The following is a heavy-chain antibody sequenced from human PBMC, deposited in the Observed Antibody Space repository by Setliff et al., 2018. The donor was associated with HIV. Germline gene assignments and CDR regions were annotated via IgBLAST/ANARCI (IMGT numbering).Heavy chain of an antibody. J-gene: IGHJ4*02. CDR2: IDHSGST. V-gene: IGHV4-34*10. D-gene: IGHD3-22*01. CDR3: ARCSYDSSGYYYYYFDY. CDR1: GGSFSGHY. Sequence: SETLSLTCAVYGGSFSGHYWSWIRQPPGKGLEWIGDIDHSGSTNYNPSLKSRLSMSVDTSKNQFSLNLSSVTAADTAVYYCARCSYDSSGYYYYYFDYWGQGTLVTVSS.